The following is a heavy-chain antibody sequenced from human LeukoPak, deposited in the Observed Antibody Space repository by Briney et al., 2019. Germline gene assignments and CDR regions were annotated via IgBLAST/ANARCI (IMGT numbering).Heavy chain of an antibody. D-gene: IGHD2-15*01. V-gene: IGHV3-74*01. Sequence: GGSLRLSCAASGFTFSTYWMHWVRQAPGKGLVWVARVNIDGRITSYADSVKGRFSISRDNANNTSYLQMNSLRVEDTAVYYCASRYCNGGSCYFDYWGQGTLVTVSS. CDR1: GFTFSTYW. CDR2: VNIDGRIT. J-gene: IGHJ4*02. CDR3: ASRYCNGGSCYFDY.